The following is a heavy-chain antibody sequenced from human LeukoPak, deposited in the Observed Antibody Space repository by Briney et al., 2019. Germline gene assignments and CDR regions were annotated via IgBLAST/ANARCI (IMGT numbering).Heavy chain of an antibody. CDR2: ISYDGTNR. D-gene: IGHD6-19*01. CDR3: GAGTTSFDP. Sequence: GRSLRLSCAASGFWTYDIHWVRQAPGKGLEWVTVISYDGTNRYYADSVKGRFTISRDNSKNILYLQMNSLRAEDTAVYYCGAGTTSFDPWGQGTLVTVSS. CDR1: GFWTYD. J-gene: IGHJ5*02. V-gene: IGHV3-30*03.